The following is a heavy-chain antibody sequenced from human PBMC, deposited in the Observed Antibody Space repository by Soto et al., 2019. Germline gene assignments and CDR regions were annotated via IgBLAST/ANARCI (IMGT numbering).Heavy chain of an antibody. CDR3: GKVFSPEGGNYFDY. Sequence: PGGSLRLSCAASGFTFSNYAMNWVRQAPGKGLEWVSAISNSFSDGNTHYADSVKGRFTISRDHDRNTVFLEMNSLGAEDTTVYYCGKVFSPEGGNYFDYWGQGTLVTVSS. CDR2: ISNSFSDGNT. J-gene: IGHJ4*02. CDR1: GFTFSNYA. V-gene: IGHV3-23*01.